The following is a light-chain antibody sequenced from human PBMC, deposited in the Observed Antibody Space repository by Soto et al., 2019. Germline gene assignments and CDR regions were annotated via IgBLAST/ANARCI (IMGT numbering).Light chain of an antibody. V-gene: IGKV3-20*01. CDR2: GAS. CDR3: QQYGSSPPYT. Sequence: EIVLTQSPGTLSLSPGERATLSCRASQSVSSSYLAWYQQKPGQAPRPLIYGASSRDTGIPDRFSGSGSGTDFTLTISRLEPEDFAVYYCQQYGSSPPYTFGQGTKLEIK. CDR1: QSVSSSY. J-gene: IGKJ2*01.